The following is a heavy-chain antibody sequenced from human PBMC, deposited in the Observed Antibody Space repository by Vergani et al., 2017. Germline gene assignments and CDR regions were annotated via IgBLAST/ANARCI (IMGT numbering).Heavy chain of an antibody. Sequence: QVQLVQSGAEVKKPGASVKVSCKASGYTFTGYYMHWVRQAPGQGLEWMGWINPNSGGTNYAQKFQGRVTMTRDTSISTAYMELSRLRSDDTAVYYCARERGTHGSGSYYNSPLDYWGQGTLVTVSS. CDR1: GYTFTGYY. J-gene: IGHJ4*02. V-gene: IGHV1-2*02. CDR2: INPNSGGT. CDR3: ARERGTHGSGSYYNSPLDY. D-gene: IGHD3-10*01.